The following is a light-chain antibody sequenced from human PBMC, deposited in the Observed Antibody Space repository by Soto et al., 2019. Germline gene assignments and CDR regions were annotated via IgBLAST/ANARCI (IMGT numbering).Light chain of an antibody. CDR2: DAS. CDR1: QSVSSN. Sequence: PGERATLSCRASQSVSSNLAWYQQNVGQAPRVLIYDASTRATGIPGRFSGSGSGTEFTLTISSLQSENFAVYYCQQYNNWPAAFGLGTKV. J-gene: IGKJ1*01. CDR3: QQYNNWPAA. V-gene: IGKV3-15*01.